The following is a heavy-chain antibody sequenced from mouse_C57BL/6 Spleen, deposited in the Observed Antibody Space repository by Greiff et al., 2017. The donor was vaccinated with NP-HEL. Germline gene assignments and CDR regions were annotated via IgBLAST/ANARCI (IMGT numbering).Heavy chain of an antibody. CDR2: IHPNSGST. J-gene: IGHJ3*01. Sequence: QVQLKQPGAELVKPGASVKLSCKASGYTFTSYWMHWVKQRPGQGLEWIGMIHPNSGSTNYNEKFKSKATLTVDKSSSTAYMQLSSLTSEDSAVYDCARDTTVDFAYWGQGTLVTVSA. V-gene: IGHV1-64*01. CDR3: ARDTTVDFAY. CDR1: GYTFTSYW. D-gene: IGHD1-1*01.